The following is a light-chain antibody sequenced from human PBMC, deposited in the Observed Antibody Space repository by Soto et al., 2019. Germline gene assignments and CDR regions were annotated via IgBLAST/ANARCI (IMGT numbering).Light chain of an antibody. Sequence: QSALTQPVSVSGSPGQSITISCTGTSSDVGSYNFVSWYQQHPGKTPKVIIYEGTKRPAGVSDRFSGSKSGNTASLTISGLQAEDEADYYCCSYAGNGTLKFGGGTQLTVL. J-gene: IGLJ2*01. CDR1: SSDVGSYNF. CDR2: EGT. V-gene: IGLV2-23*01. CDR3: CSYAGNGTLK.